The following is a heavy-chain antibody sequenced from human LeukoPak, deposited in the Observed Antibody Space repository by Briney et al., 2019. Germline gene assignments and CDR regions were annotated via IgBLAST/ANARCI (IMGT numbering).Heavy chain of an antibody. J-gene: IGHJ4*02. CDR1: GGTFNSYA. Sequence: SVKVPCKASGGTFNSYAISWVRQAPGQGLEWMGGIIPIFGTANYAQKFQGRVTITTDESTSTAYMELSSLRSEDTAVYYCARDLGAAAAGTNYWGQGTLVTVSS. CDR3: ARDLGAAAAGTNY. CDR2: IIPIFGTA. V-gene: IGHV1-69*05. D-gene: IGHD6-13*01.